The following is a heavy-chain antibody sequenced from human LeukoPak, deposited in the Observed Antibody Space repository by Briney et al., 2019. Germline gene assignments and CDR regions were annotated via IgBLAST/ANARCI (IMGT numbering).Heavy chain of an antibody. CDR1: GFTFSSYA. CDR2: ISFDGSNK. CDR3: ARDPNCISTSCYPDY. D-gene: IGHD2-2*01. Sequence: GRSLGLSCAASGFTFSSYAMHWVRQAQGKGLEWVAVISFDGSNKYYADSVKGRFTISRDNSKNTLYLQMNSLRAEDTAVYYCARDPNCISTSCYPDYWGQGTLVTVSS. J-gene: IGHJ4*02. V-gene: IGHV3-30-3*01.